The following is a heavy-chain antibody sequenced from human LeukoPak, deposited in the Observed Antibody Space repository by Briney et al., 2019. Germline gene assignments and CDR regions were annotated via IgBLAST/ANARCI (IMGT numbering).Heavy chain of an antibody. D-gene: IGHD6-13*01. CDR3: AASRWYGYFDY. CDR1: GFSFSSYA. J-gene: IGHJ4*02. V-gene: IGHV3-30*14. Sequence: GGSLRLSCAASGFSFSSYAMHWVRQAPGKGLEWVAVISYDGSNKYYADSVKGRFTISRDNSKNTLYLQMNSLRAEDTAVYYCAASRWYGYFDYWGQGALATVSS. CDR2: ISYDGSNK.